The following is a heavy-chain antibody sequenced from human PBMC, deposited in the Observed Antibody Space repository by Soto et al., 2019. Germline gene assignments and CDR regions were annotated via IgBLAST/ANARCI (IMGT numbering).Heavy chain of an antibody. Sequence: ASVKVSCKASGYTFTTHGLSWVRQAPGQGLEWMAWINTYNGDTHYAQKLQGRVTVTTDTSTSTGYMDLRNLRSDDTAMYYCARDFPGWGSFDDWGQGSLVTVSS. CDR2: INTYNGDT. CDR3: ARDFPGWGSFDD. J-gene: IGHJ4*02. V-gene: IGHV1-18*01. D-gene: IGHD7-27*01. CDR1: GYTFTTHG.